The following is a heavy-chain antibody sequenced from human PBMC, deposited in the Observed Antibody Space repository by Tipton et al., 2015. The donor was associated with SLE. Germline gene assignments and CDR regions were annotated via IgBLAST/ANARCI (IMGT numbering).Heavy chain of an antibody. CDR1: GGSISSGSYY. Sequence: TLSLTCTVSGGSISSGSYYWSWIRQPAGKGLEWIGYIYYSGSTNYNPSLKSRVTISVDTSKNQFSLKLSSVTAADTAVYYCARDGGYDFWSGYYYWFDPWGQGTLVTVSS. D-gene: IGHD3-3*01. V-gene: IGHV4-61*10. CDR3: ARDGGYDFWSGYYYWFDP. J-gene: IGHJ5*02. CDR2: IYYSGST.